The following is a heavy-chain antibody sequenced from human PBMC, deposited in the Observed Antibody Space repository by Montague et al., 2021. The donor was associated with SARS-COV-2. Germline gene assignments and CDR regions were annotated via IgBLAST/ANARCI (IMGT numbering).Heavy chain of an antibody. V-gene: IGHV6-1*01. CDR1: GDSVSSNSAT. CDR3: TSGREGNYNVMDV. D-gene: IGHD1-1*01. CDR2: TYYRSKWYN. Sequence: CAISGDSVSSNSATWNWVRQSPSRGLEWLGRTYYRSKWYNDYAVSVRGRVTINLDTSKSQFSLQLNSVTPEDTAIYYCTSGREGNYNVMDVWGQGTTVTVSS. J-gene: IGHJ6*02.